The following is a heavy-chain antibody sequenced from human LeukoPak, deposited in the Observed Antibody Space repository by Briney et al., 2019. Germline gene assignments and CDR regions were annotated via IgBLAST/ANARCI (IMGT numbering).Heavy chain of an antibody. J-gene: IGHJ4*02. D-gene: IGHD1-26*01. V-gene: IGHV1-69*04. CDR2: IIPIFGIA. CDR3: ARGGAWEHFDY. CDR1: GGTFSSYA. Sequence: SVKVSFKSSGGTFSSYAISWVRQAPGQGLEWMGRIIPIFGIANYAQKFQGRDTITADKSTSTAYMELSSLRSEDRAVYYCARGGAWEHFDYWGQGTLVTVSS.